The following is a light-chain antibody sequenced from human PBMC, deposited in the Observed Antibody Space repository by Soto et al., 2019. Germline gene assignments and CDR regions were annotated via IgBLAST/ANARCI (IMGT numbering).Light chain of an antibody. J-gene: IGLJ3*02. Sequence: QSALTQPASVSGSPGQSITISCTGTSSDVGGYNYVSWYQQHPGKAPKLMIYEVSDRPSGVSNRFSGSKSGNTASLTISGLQAEDEADYYCCSYADPNTWVFGGGTPLTVL. CDR2: EVS. CDR3: CSYADPNTWV. CDR1: SSDVGGYNY. V-gene: IGLV2-14*01.